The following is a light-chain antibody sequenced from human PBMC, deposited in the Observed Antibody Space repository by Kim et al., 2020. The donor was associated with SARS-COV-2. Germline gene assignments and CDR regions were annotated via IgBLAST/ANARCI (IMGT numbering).Light chain of an antibody. J-gene: IGLJ2*01. CDR3: NSRDSNTNVV. CDR1: SLRSYY. Sequence: SSELTQDPAVSVALGQTVRITCQGDSLRSYYASWYQQKPGQAPLLVIYGKNNRPSGTPDRFSGSSSGNTASLTITGAQAEDEAGYYFNSRDSNTNVVFGG. CDR2: GKN. V-gene: IGLV3-19*01.